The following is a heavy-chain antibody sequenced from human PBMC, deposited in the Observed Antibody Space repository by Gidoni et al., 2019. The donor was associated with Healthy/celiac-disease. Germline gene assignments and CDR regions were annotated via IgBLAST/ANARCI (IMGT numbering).Heavy chain of an antibody. CDR2: IYHSGST. Sequence: QLQLQESGSGLVKPSQTLSLTCAVSGGSISSGGYSWSWSRQPPGKGLEWIGYIYHSGSTYYNPSLTSRVTISVDRSKTQFSLKLSSVTAADTAVYYCARYCSSTSCPGGWFDPWGQGTLVTVSS. V-gene: IGHV4-30-2*01. CDR1: GGSISSGGYS. J-gene: IGHJ5*02. D-gene: IGHD2-2*01. CDR3: ARYCSSTSCPGGWFDP.